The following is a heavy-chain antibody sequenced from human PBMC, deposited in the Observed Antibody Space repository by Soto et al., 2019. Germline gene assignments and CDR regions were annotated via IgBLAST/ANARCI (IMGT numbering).Heavy chain of an antibody. CDR3: ARDRRTSSLWFDP. D-gene: IGHD3-16*01. CDR1: GGTFSSSA. V-gene: IGHV1-69*12. CDR2: ITPTFGAV. Sequence: QVQLVQSGAEVKKVGFSVKVSCKASGGTFSSSAMSWLRQAPGQGLEWMGGITPTFGAVNYAQKFQGRLTITADEFTDTAYMELSSLTSADSAVYYCARDRRTSSLWFDPWGQGTLVTVSS. J-gene: IGHJ5*02.